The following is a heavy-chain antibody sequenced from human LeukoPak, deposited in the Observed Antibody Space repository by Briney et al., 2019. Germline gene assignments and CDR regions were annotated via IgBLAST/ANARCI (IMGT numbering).Heavy chain of an antibody. CDR3: ARISFELRAPSFDP. Sequence: ASVKVSCKASGYTLTGYYMHWLRRAPGQGLEWMGWINPNSGGTNYAQKFQGRVTMTRDTSISTAYMELSRLRSDDTAVYYCARISFELRAPSFDPWGQGTLVTVSS. J-gene: IGHJ5*02. CDR2: INPNSGGT. V-gene: IGHV1-2*02. D-gene: IGHD1-26*01. CDR1: GYTLTGYY.